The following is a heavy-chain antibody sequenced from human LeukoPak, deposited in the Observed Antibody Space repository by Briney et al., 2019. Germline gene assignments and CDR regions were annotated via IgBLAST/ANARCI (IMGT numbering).Heavy chain of an antibody. V-gene: IGHV1-18*04. J-gene: IGHJ4*02. CDR1: GYTFTGYY. D-gene: IGHD2-2*01. CDR2: ISAYNGNT. CDR3: ARGTPGYCSSTSCYAKDFDY. Sequence: ASVKVSCKASGYTFTGYYMHWVRQAPGQGLEWMGWISAYNGNTNYAQKLQGRVTMTTDTSTSTAYMELRSLRSDDTAVYYCARGTPGYCSSTSCYAKDFDYWGQGTLVTVSS.